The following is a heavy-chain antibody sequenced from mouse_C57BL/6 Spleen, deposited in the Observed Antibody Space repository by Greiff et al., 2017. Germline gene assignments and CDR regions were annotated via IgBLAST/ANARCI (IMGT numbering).Heavy chain of an antibody. CDR2: IYPGSGST. J-gene: IGHJ3*01. Sequence: VQLQQPGAELVKPGASVKMSCKASGYTFTSYWITWVKQRPGQGLEWIGDIYPGSGSTNYNEKFKSKATLTVDTSSSTAYMQLSSLTSEDSAVYYCAIYYDYDSFALAYWGQGTLVTVSA. V-gene: IGHV1-55*01. CDR1: GYTFTSYW. D-gene: IGHD2-4*01. CDR3: AIYYDYDSFALAY.